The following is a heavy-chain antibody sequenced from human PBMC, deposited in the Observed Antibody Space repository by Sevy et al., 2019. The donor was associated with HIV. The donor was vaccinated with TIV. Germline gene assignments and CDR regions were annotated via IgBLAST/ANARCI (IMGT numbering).Heavy chain of an antibody. D-gene: IGHD5-18*01. Sequence: SETLSLTCSLSGGSISAKNYFWGWIRQPPGKGLEWIGSVYYSGSASYSPSLQSRVGISVDTSKNHFSLKLSSLNATDTAFYYCERHAFKHGYQPHYFDNWSQGTLVTVSS. V-gene: IGHV4-39*01. CDR3: ERHAFKHGYQPHYFDN. CDR2: VYYSGSA. J-gene: IGHJ4*02. CDR1: GGSISAKNYF.